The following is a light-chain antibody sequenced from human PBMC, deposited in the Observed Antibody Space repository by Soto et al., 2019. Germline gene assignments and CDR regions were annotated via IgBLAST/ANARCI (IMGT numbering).Light chain of an antibody. J-gene: IGKJ5*01. Sequence: DIQMTQSPSSLSASVGDRVTITCRASQDIRDDLGWYQHKPGKAPKHLIYAASSLQTGVPSRFTGSGSGTEFTLTIDSLQPEDFATYYCQQSYTTPRITFGQGTRLEIK. CDR1: QDIRDD. CDR3: QQSYTTPRIT. V-gene: IGKV1-39*01. CDR2: AAS.